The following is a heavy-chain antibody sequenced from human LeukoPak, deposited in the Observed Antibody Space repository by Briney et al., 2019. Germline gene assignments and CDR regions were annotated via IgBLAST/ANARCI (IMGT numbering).Heavy chain of an antibody. V-gene: IGHV3-20*04. J-gene: IGHJ5*02. Sequence: GGSLRLSCAASGFTFDDYAMSWVRQTPGKGLEWVSGTNWDGGRTGYADSVKGRLTISRDNAKNSLYLQMNSLRVEDTAMYYCARRRGSHYDSSGYYDWFDPWGQGTLVTVSS. CDR1: GFTFDDYA. D-gene: IGHD3-22*01. CDR2: TNWDGGRT. CDR3: ARRRGSHYDSSGYYDWFDP.